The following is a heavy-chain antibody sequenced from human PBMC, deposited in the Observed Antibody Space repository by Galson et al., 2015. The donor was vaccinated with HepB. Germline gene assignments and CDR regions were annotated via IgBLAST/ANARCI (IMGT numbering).Heavy chain of an antibody. V-gene: IGHV3-30-3*01. CDR3: ARDLADWELLNSYYYGMDV. CDR1: GFTFSSYA. CDR2: ISYDGSNK. J-gene: IGHJ6*02. D-gene: IGHD1-26*01. Sequence: SLRLSCAASGFTFSSYAMHWVRQAPGKGLEWVAVISYDGSNKYYADSVKGRFTISRDNSKNTLYLQMNSLRAEDTAVYYCARDLADWELLNSYYYGMDVWGQGTTVTVSS.